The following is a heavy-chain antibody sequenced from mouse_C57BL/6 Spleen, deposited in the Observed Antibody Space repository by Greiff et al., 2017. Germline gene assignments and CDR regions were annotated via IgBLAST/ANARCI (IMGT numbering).Heavy chain of an antibody. CDR3: AREGTHWVTGMDY. CDR1: GYAFSSYW. J-gene: IGHJ4*01. D-gene: IGHD4-1*01. V-gene: IGHV1-80*01. Sequence: VKLQQSGAELVKPGASVKISCKASGYAFSSYWMNWVKQRPGKGLEWIGQIYPGDGDTNYNGKFKGKATLTADKSSSTAYMQLSSLTSEDSAVYFCAREGTHWVTGMDYWGQGTSVTVSS. CDR2: IYPGDGDT.